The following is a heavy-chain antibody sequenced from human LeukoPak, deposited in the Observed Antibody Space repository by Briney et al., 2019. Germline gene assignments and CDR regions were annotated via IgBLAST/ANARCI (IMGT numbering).Heavy chain of an antibody. V-gene: IGHV3-23*01. J-gene: IGHJ4*02. CDR1: GFTFSNYA. D-gene: IGHD6-19*01. Sequence: GGSLRLSCAASGFTFSNYAMNWVRQAPGKGLEWVSAISGSGAATFNADSVKGRFTISRDNSKNTLYLQMNSLRAEDTAVYYCATAIRSAAPDFWGQGTLVIVSS. CDR3: ATAIRSAAPDF. CDR2: ISGSGAAT.